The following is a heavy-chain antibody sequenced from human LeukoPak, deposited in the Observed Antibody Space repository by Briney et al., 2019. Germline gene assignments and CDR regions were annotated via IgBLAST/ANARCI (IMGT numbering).Heavy chain of an antibody. CDR2: FDPEDGET. Sequence: ASVKVSCKVSGYTLTELSMHWVRQAPGKGLEWMGGFDPEDGETIYAQKFQGRVTMTEDTSTDTAYMELSSLRSDDTAVYYCARDGEQWPQPDYWGQGTLVTVSS. CDR1: GYTLTELS. D-gene: IGHD6-19*01. V-gene: IGHV1-24*01. J-gene: IGHJ4*02. CDR3: ARDGEQWPQPDY.